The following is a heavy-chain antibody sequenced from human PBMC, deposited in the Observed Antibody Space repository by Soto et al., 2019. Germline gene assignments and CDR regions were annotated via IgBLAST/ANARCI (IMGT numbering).Heavy chain of an antibody. CDR2: INPNSGGT. D-gene: IGHD2-15*01. Sequence: ASVKVSCKASGYTFTGYYMHWVRQAPGQGLEWMGWINPNSGGTNYAQKFQGRVTMTRDTSISTAYMELSRLRSDDTAMYYCARVLRVGAAPTLFDYWGQGTLVTVSS. J-gene: IGHJ4*02. V-gene: IGHV1-2*02. CDR1: GYTFTGYY. CDR3: ARVLRVGAAPTLFDY.